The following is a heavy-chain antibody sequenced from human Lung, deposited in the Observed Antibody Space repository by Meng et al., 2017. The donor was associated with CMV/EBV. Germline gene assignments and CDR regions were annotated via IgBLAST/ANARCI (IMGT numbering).Heavy chain of an antibody. Sequence: GGSLRLXCAASGFTFDDYAMHWVRQAPGKGLEWVSGISWNSGSIGYADSVKGRFTISRDNAKNSLYLQMNSLRAEDMALYYCAKGTRNYYYYYGMDVWGHGXTVTVSS. CDR2: ISWNSGSI. CDR1: GFTFDDYA. J-gene: IGHJ6*02. CDR3: AKGTRNYYYYYGMDV. V-gene: IGHV3-9*03.